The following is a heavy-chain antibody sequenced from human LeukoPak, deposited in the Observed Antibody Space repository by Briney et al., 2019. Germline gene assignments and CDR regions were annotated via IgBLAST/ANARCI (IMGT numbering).Heavy chain of an antibody. Sequence: GGSLRLSCAASGFTFSSHSMTWVRQAPGEGLEWILYINSVGSAMYYADSVKGRFTISRDNAKNSLSLQMDNLRGQDTAVYFCAGFYGSGSWEFDPWGQGTLVTVSS. CDR1: GFTFSSHS. V-gene: IGHV3-48*01. D-gene: IGHD3-10*01. CDR2: INSVGSAM. CDR3: AGFYGSGSWEFDP. J-gene: IGHJ5*02.